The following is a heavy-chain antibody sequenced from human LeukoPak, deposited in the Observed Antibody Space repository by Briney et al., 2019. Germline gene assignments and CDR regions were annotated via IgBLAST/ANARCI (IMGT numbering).Heavy chain of an antibody. CDR2: IYHSGST. V-gene: IGHV4-4*02. Sequence: PSETLSLTCAVSGASISSSNWLSWVRQPPGKGLEWIGEIYHSGSTNYNPSLKSRVTISVDTSKNLFSLKLSSVTAADTAVYYCARGRSTMVRGAIGAETRYYYSYYMDVWGKGTTVTVSS. CDR1: GASISSSNW. J-gene: IGHJ6*03. D-gene: IGHD3-10*01. CDR3: ARGRSTMVRGAIGAETRYYYSYYMDV.